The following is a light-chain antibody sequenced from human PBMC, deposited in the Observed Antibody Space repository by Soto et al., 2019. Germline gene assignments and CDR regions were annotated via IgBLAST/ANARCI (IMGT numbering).Light chain of an antibody. CDR1: SNDVGGYNY. CDR3: CSYAGSYTFVI. J-gene: IGLJ2*01. Sequence: QSALTQPRSVSRSPGQSITISCTGTSNDVGGYNYVSWYQQHPGKAPKLLIYDVNKRHSRVPDRFSGSKSGNTASLTISGLQAEDEADYHCCSYAGSYTFVIFGGGTKLTVL. V-gene: IGLV2-11*02. CDR2: DVN.